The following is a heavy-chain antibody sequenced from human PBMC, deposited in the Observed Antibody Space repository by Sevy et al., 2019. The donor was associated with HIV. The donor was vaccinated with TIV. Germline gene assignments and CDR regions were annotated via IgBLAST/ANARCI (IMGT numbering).Heavy chain of an antibody. Sequence: RGSLRLSCLASGFTLSYYEMNWVRQAPGKGLEWVSYISSSGEITYYADSVKGRFTVSRDNAKNSLYLQMNSLRAEDTAVYYCARDLLNYYDSTGLPDAFDIWGQGTMVTVSS. V-gene: IGHV3-48*03. CDR1: GFTLSYYE. J-gene: IGHJ3*02. CDR3: ARDLLNYYDSTGLPDAFDI. D-gene: IGHD3-22*01. CDR2: ISSSGEIT.